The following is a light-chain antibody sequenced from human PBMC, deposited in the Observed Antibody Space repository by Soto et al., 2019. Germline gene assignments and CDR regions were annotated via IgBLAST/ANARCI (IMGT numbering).Light chain of an antibody. CDR3: QQRSNWPPKYT. CDR1: QSVSSY. J-gene: IGKJ2*01. Sequence: EIVLTQSPATLSLSPGERAILSCRGSQSVSSYLAWYQLKPGQAPRLLIYDASNRATGIPARFSGSGSGTDFTLTISSLEPEDFAVYYCQQRSNWPPKYTFGQGTKLEIK. CDR2: DAS. V-gene: IGKV3-11*01.